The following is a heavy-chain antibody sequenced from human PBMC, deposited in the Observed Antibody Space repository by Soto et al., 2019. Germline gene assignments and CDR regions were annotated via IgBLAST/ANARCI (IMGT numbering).Heavy chain of an antibody. CDR1: GGSISSYY. J-gene: IGHJ6*02. CDR3: ACHYPARRGNVDYYYGMDV. CDR2: IYYSVST. V-gene: IGHV4-59*01. D-gene: IGHD5-12*01. Sequence: SETLSLTCTVSGGSISSYYWSWIRQPPGKWLEWIGYIYYSVSTNYNPSLKSRVTISVDTPKNQFSLKLSAVTAADTAVYYCACHYPARRGNVDYYYGMDVWGQGTPVTVYS.